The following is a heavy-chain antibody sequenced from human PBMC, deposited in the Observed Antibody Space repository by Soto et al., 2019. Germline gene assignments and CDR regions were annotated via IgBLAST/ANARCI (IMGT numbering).Heavy chain of an antibody. CDR2: INPSGGST. J-gene: IGHJ6*02. D-gene: IGHD6-6*01. CDR1: GYTFTSYY. Sequence: ASVKVSCKASGYTFTSYYMHWVRQAPGQGLEWMGIINPSGGSTSYAQKFQGRVTMTRDTSTSTVYMELSSLGSEDTAVYYCARDPTSSRGIAARRHYYYGMDVWGQGTTVTVSS. CDR3: ARDPTSSRGIAARRHYYYGMDV. V-gene: IGHV1-46*01.